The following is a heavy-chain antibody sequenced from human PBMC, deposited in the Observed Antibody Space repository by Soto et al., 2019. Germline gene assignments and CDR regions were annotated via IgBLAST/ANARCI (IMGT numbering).Heavy chain of an antibody. Sequence: QVQLVESGGGLVKPGGSLRLSCAASGFTFSGYYMSWIRQAPGKGLEWISYISSSGSTIYYADSVKGRFTISRDNAKNSLYLQMSSLRAEDTAVYYCASETADYYYYHYMDVWGKGTTVTVSS. J-gene: IGHJ6*03. V-gene: IGHV3-11*01. CDR3: ASETADYYYYHYMDV. CDR2: ISSSGSTI. CDR1: GFTFSGYY.